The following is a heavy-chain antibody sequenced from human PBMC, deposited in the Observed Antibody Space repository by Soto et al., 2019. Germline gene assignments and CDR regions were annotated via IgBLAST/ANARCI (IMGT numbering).Heavy chain of an antibody. D-gene: IGHD3-10*01. CDR2: IYYSGST. J-gene: IGHJ4*02. Sequence: SETLSLTCTVSGGSISSYYWSLIRQPPGKGLEWIGYIYYSGSTSYNPSLKSRVTISVDTSKNQFSLKLSSVTAADTAVYYCASGTQLWFGNLAFDYWGQGTLVTVSS. CDR3: ASGTQLWFGNLAFDY. CDR1: GGSISSYY. V-gene: IGHV4-59*01.